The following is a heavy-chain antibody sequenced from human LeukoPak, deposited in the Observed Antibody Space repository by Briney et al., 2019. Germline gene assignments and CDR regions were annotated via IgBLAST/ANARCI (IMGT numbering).Heavy chain of an antibody. CDR2: IYTSGST. V-gene: IGHV4-4*09. Sequence: SETLSLTCTVSGGSISSYYWSWIRQPPGKGLEWIGYIYTSGSTNYNPSLKSRVTISVDTSKNQFSLKLSSVTAADTAVYYCERHVYGTVNPWGQGTLVTVSS. J-gene: IGHJ5*02. CDR1: GGSISSYY. CDR3: ERHVYGTVNP. D-gene: IGHD3-10*01.